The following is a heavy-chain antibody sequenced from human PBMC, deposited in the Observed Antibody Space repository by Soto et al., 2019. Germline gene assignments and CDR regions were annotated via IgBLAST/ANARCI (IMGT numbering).Heavy chain of an antibody. CDR3: AKDLRTSWIFGNFDS. CDR1: GFTFDDYA. Sequence: EVQLVESGGGWVQPGRSLRLSCAASGFTFDDYAMHWVRQAPGKGLEWVSGIAFNSGNTAYADSVKGRFTISRDNAKNSMYLQMNSLRAEDTALYYCAKDLRTSWIFGNFDSWGQGTLVTVSS. CDR2: IAFNSGNT. D-gene: IGHD3-3*01. V-gene: IGHV3-9*01. J-gene: IGHJ4*02.